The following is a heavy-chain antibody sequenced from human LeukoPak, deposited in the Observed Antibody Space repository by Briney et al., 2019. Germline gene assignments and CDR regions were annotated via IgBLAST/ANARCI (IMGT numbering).Heavy chain of an antibody. CDR1: GFTFSSYA. CDR2: ISSGGGST. V-gene: IGHV3-23*01. D-gene: IGHD6-6*01. J-gene: IGHJ5*02. CDR3: ANARGTSSSYFDP. Sequence: GGSLRLSCAASGFTFSSYAMGWVRQPPGKGLEWVSGISSGGGSTYYTDSMKGRFTISRDNSKNTLYLQMNSLTAEDTALYYCANARGTSSSYFDPWGQGTLVTVSS.